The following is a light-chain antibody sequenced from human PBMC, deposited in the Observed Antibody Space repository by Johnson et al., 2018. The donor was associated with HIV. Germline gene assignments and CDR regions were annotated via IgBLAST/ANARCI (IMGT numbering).Light chain of an antibody. Sequence: QSVLTQPPSVSAAPGQTVNISCSGNVSNIESYFVYWYQQLPGAAPTLLIYEDNKRPSGIPDRFSGSKSGATANLGITGLPTGDEADYYCGTGDNRLSAYVFGTGTKFTVL. CDR1: VSNIESYF. CDR2: EDN. V-gene: IGLV1-51*02. CDR3: GTGDNRLSAYV. J-gene: IGLJ1*01.